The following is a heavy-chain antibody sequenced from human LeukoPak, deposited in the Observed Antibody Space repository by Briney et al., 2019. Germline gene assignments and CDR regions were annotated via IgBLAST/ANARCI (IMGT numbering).Heavy chain of an antibody. D-gene: IGHD6-13*01. CDR3: ARVIKTPIAAANYWYFDL. CDR1: GFTFSSYS. J-gene: IGHJ2*01. CDR2: ISSSSSTI. Sequence: TGGSLRLSCAASGFTFSSYSMNWVRQAPGKGLEWVSYISSSSSTIYYADSVKGRFTISRDNAKNSLYLQMNSLRAEDTAVYYCARVIKTPIAAANYWYFDLWGRGTLVTVSS. V-gene: IGHV3-48*04.